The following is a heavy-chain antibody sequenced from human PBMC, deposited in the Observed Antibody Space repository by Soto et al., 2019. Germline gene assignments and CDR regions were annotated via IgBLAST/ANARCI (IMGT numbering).Heavy chain of an antibody. D-gene: IGHD2-2*01. V-gene: IGHV4-39*01. CDR1: GGSISSSSYY. J-gene: IGHJ6*03. Sequence: QLQLQESGPGLVKPSETLSLTCTVSGGSISSSSYYWGWIRQPPGKGLEWIGSIYYSGSTYYNPSLKSRVTISVDTSKNQFSLKLSSVTAADTAVYYCARGYCSSTSCYRLYYYYYYMDVWGKGTTVTVSS. CDR2: IYYSGST. CDR3: ARGYCSSTSCYRLYYYYYYMDV.